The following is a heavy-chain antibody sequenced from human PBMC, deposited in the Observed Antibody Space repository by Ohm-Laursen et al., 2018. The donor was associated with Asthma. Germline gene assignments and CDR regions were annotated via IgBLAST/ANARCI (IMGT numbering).Heavy chain of an antibody. V-gene: IGHV3-30*18. CDR3: AKYGSGSYGID. Sequence: SLRLSCAASGFTFSSYGMHWVRQAPGKGLEWVAVISYDGSNKYYADSVKGRFTISRDNSKNTLYLQMNSLRAEDTAVYYCAKYGSGSYGIDWGQGTLVTVSS. J-gene: IGHJ4*02. CDR2: ISYDGSNK. D-gene: IGHD3-10*01. CDR1: GFTFSSYG.